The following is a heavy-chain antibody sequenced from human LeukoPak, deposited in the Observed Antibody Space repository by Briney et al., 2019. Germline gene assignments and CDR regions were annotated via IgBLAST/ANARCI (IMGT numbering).Heavy chain of an antibody. CDR3: ARDGAYNWNYVWFDP. Sequence: SETLSLTCTVSGGSISSYYWSWIRQPAGKGLEWIGRIYTSGSTNYNPSLESRVTMSVGTSKNQFSLKLSSVTAADTAVYYCARDGAYNWNYVWFDPWGQGTLVPVSS. D-gene: IGHD1-7*01. J-gene: IGHJ5*02. CDR1: GGSISSYY. V-gene: IGHV4-4*07. CDR2: IYTSGST.